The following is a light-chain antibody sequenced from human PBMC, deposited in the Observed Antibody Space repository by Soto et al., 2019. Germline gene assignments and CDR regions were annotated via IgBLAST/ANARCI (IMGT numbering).Light chain of an antibody. CDR2: SAS. J-gene: IGKJ1*01. V-gene: IGKV1-39*01. Sequence: DIQMTQSPSSLSASVGDRVSITCRASQPIGSYVNWYQQKPGKAPKLLVYSASSLHTGVPSRFSGTGYGTDFTLTISSLQPEDLATYYCQQGYIIPRAFGQGTKVEV. CDR1: QPIGSY. CDR3: QQGYIIPRA.